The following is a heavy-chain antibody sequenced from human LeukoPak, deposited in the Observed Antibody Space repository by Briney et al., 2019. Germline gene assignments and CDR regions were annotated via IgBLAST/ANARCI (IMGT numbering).Heavy chain of an antibody. V-gene: IGHV1-2*02. Sequence: ASVKVSCKTSGYTFTAYNIHWVRQAPGQGLAWMRWINPDTGGTNYAQKFQGRVTMTRDTSISTVYMELRRLTFDDTAVYYCARGGFSDYWGQGTLVTVSS. D-gene: IGHD3-16*01. CDR3: ARGGFSDY. J-gene: IGHJ4*02. CDR2: INPDTGGT. CDR1: GYTFTAYN.